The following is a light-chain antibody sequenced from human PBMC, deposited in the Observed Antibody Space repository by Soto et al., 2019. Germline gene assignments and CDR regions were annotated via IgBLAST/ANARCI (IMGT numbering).Light chain of an antibody. CDR1: NSNIGNNY. J-gene: IGLJ3*02. CDR3: GTWDSSLSAGV. Sequence: QSVLTQPPSVSAAPGQKVTISCSGSNSNIGNNYVSWYQQVPGTAPKLLIYENNKRPSGIPDRFSGSKSGTSATLGITGLQTGDEADYYCGTWDSSLSAGVFGGGTKVTVL. CDR2: ENN. V-gene: IGLV1-51*02.